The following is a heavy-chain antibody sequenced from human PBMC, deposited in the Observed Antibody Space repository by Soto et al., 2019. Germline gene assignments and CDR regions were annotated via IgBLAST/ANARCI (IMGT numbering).Heavy chain of an antibody. Sequence: QVQVVQSGAEVKKPESSVKVSCKPSGGTFNTYTVNWVRLAPGHGLEWMGRFIPILEMANYAQKFQDRGTRTADRSTFTAYMELNSLTSDDTAVYYCAITYCRDNSCPRDFDFWGPGTRVTVSS. V-gene: IGHV1-69*02. CDR2: FIPILEMA. CDR1: GGTFNTYT. J-gene: IGHJ4*02. CDR3: AITYCRDNSCPRDFDF. D-gene: IGHD2-21*01.